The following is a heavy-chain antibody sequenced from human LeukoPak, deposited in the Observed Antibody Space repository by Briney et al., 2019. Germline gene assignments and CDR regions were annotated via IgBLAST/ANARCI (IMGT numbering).Heavy chain of an antibody. CDR2: IKQDGSEK. CDR1: GFTFSSYW. V-gene: IGHV3-7*01. Sequence: GGSLRLSCAASGFTFSSYWISWVRQAPGKALEWVANIKQDGSEKYYVDSVKGRFTISRDNAKNSLYLQMNSLRAEDTAVYYCAREYIRVVDSPYYFDYWGQGTLVTVSS. J-gene: IGHJ4*02. CDR3: AREYIRVVDSPYYFDY. D-gene: IGHD1-14*01.